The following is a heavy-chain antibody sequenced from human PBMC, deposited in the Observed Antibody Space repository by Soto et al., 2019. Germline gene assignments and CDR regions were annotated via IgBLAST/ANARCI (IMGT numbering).Heavy chain of an antibody. CDR3: ATTQYYYDRSGYYSI. J-gene: IGHJ4*02. D-gene: IGHD3-22*01. Sequence: SETLSLTCTVPGGSISSTTFYWAWIRQPPGKGLEWIANVYHTGTPYYNPALKSRVTISVDTSKSQVSLKLTSVTAADTALYYCATTQYYYDRSGYYSIWGQGTPVTVSS. CDR1: GGSISSTTFY. V-gene: IGHV4-39*01. CDR2: VYHTGTP.